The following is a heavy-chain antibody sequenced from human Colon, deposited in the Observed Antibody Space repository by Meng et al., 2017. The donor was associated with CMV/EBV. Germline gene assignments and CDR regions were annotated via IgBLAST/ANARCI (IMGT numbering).Heavy chain of an antibody. D-gene: IGHD4-17*01. J-gene: IGHJ4*02. V-gene: IGHV3-64*02. Sequence: GESLKISCAASGFSFITSSMHWVRQAPGKGLEYVSAISRDGRNKYYADSLKGRFTISRDNSKDTLYLEMGNLRPEDTAVYYCATDSSTVTTNYWGQGTLVTVSS. CDR2: ISRDGRNK. CDR1: GFSFITSS. CDR3: ATDSSTVTTNY.